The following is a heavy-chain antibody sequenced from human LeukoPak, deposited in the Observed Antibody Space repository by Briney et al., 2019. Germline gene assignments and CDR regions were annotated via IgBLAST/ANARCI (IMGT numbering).Heavy chain of an antibody. Sequence: SQTLSLTCTVSGGSISSGGYYWSWIRQHPGKGLEWIGYIYYSGSTYYNPSLKSRVTISVDTSKSQFSLKLSSVTAADTAVYYCARARHSSSPGHVWGQGTTVTVSS. J-gene: IGHJ6*02. CDR1: GGSISSGGYY. D-gene: IGHD6-6*01. V-gene: IGHV4-31*03. CDR3: ARARHSSSPGHV. CDR2: IYYSGST.